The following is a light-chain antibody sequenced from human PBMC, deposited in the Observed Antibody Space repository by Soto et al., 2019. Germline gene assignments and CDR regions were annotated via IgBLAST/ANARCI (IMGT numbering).Light chain of an antibody. CDR1: QSISSR. J-gene: IGKJ2*01. Sequence: DIQMTQSPSTLSASVGDRVTITCRASQSISSRLAWYQQKPGKAPKVLIYQSSSLESGVPSRFSGSGSGTEFNLTISSLQPDDFATYYCQQYNKYVLTFGQGTKLEI. CDR2: QSS. CDR3: QQYNKYVLT. V-gene: IGKV1-5*03.